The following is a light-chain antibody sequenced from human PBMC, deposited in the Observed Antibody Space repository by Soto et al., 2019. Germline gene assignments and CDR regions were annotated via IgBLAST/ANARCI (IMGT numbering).Light chain of an antibody. J-gene: IGKJ1*01. CDR3: QQSYSTPRT. CDR2: AAS. V-gene: IGKV1-39*01. CDR1: QSISSY. Sequence: DIQMTQSPSSLSASVGDRVTITCRASQSISSYLNWYQQKPGKAPKLLIYAASSLQSGVPSRFSGSGSGTDFTLAISNLQPEDFANYYCQQSYSTPRTFGQGTKVEIK.